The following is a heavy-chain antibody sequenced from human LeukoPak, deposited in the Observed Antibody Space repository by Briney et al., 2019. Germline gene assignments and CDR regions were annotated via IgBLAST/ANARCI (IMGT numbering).Heavy chain of an antibody. CDR2: IIPIPGIA. D-gene: IGHD1-14*01. CDR1: GGTFSSYA. Sequence: ASVKVSCKASGGTFSSYAISWVRQAPGQGLEWMGRIIPIPGIANYAQKFQGRVTITADKSTSTAYMELSSLRSEDTAVYYCARSNPGYGMDVWGQGTTVTVSS. J-gene: IGHJ6*02. V-gene: IGHV1-69*04. CDR3: ARSNPGYGMDV.